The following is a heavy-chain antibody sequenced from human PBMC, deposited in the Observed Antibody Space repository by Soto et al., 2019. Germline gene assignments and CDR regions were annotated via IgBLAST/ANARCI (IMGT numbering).Heavy chain of an antibody. Sequence: QAQLVESGGGVVQPGRSLRLSCAVSGFIFHNYGFHWVRQAPGKGLEWVAVMFYDGVSAFYTDSVRGRFTVSRDTTNRTLILQMTNLTAEDTAVYYCVRDRGYFGEAFQHWGQGTLVTVSS. CDR2: MFYDGVSA. CDR3: VRDRGYFGEAFQH. V-gene: IGHV3-33*01. CDR1: GFIFHNYG. D-gene: IGHD3-10*01. J-gene: IGHJ1*01.